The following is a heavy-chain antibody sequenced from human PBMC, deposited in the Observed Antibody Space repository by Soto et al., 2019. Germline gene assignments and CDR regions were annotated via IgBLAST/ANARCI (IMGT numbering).Heavy chain of an antibody. Sequence: SVQVSCKASGGTFSSYAISWVRQAPGQGLEWMGGIIPIFGTANYAQKFQGRVTITAGGSTSTAYMELSSLRSDDTAVYYCARPSSIFLTKLGYWGEGTPVP. CDR2: IIPIFGTA. D-gene: IGHD3-3*01. J-gene: IGHJ4*02. CDR3: ARPSSIFLTKLGY. CDR1: GGTFSSYA. V-gene: IGHV1-69*13.